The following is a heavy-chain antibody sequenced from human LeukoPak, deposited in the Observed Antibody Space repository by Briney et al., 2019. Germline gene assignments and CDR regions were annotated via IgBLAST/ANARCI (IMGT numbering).Heavy chain of an antibody. CDR3: ARVVPTGVYDFWSGSIYFDY. Sequence: SETLSLTCTVSGGSISSYYWSWIRQPPGKGLEWIGYIYYSGSTNYNPSLKSRVTISVDTSKNQFSLKLTSVTAADTAVYYCARVVPTGVYDFWSGSIYFDYWGQGTLVTVSS. V-gene: IGHV4-59*12. CDR2: IYYSGST. D-gene: IGHD3-3*01. J-gene: IGHJ4*02. CDR1: GGSISSYY.